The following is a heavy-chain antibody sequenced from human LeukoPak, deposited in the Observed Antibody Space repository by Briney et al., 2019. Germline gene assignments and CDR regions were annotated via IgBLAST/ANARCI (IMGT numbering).Heavy chain of an antibody. CDR1: GFTFSTYA. J-gene: IGHJ4*02. Sequence: GVSLRLSCAASGFTFSTYAMTWVRQAPGRGLEWVSSITTRGGSTYYADSVKGRFTISRDDSKNTLYLQMNSLRAEDTAVYYCVKDRTYYYDSSGYDDYWGQGTLVTVSS. CDR2: ITTRGGST. V-gene: IGHV3-23*01. D-gene: IGHD3-22*01. CDR3: VKDRTYYYDSSGYDDY.